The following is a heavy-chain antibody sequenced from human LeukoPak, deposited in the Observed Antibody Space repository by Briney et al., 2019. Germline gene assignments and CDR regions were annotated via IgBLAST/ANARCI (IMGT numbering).Heavy chain of an antibody. CDR1: GFTFSSYG. V-gene: IGHV3-30*18. Sequence: GGSLRLSCAASGFTFSSYGMHWVRQAPGKGLEWVAVISYDGSNKYYADSVKGRFTISRDNSKNTLYLQMNSLRAEDTAVYYCAKNLATSFDSWGQGTLVTVSS. CDR2: ISYDGSNK. CDR3: AKNLATSFDS. D-gene: IGHD1-26*01. J-gene: IGHJ4*02.